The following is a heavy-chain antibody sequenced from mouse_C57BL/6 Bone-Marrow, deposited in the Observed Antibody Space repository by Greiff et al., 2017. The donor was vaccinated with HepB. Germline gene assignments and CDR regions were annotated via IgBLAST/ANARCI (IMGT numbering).Heavy chain of an antibody. Sequence: QVQLQQSGAELVRPGASVTLSCKASGYTFTDYEMHWVKQTPVHGLEWIGAIDPETGGTAYNQKFKGKAILTADKSSSTAYMELRSLTSEDSAVYYCTRRGFTTVVATKWYFDVWGTGTTVTVSS. V-gene: IGHV1-15*01. CDR1: GYTFTDYE. J-gene: IGHJ1*03. CDR3: TRRGFTTVVATKWYFDV. CDR2: IDPETGGT. D-gene: IGHD1-1*01.